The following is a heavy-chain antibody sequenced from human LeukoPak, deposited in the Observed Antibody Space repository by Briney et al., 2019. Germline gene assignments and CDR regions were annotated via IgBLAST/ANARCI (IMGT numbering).Heavy chain of an antibody. CDR3: AKDMGAAIEYYYYGMDV. D-gene: IGHD3-16*01. CDR2: ITNSGNSK. CDR1: EFTFSSYS. J-gene: IGHJ6*02. V-gene: IGHV3-48*01. Sequence: GGSLRLSCAASEFTFSSYSMNWVRQAPGKGLEWVSYITNSGNSKSYADSVKGRFTISRDNTKNSLYLQMNGLRAEDTAVYYCAKDMGAAIEYYYYGMDVWGQGTTVTVSS.